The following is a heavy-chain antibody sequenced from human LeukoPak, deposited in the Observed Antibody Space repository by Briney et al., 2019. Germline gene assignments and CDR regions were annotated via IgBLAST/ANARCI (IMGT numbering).Heavy chain of an antibody. V-gene: IGHV3-7*01. CDR1: GFTFSSYW. CDR2: IKQDGSEK. Sequence: GGSLRLSCAASGFTFSSYWMSWVRQAPGKGLEWVANIKQDGSEKYYVDSVKGRFTISRDNAKNTLYLQMNSLRAEDTAVYYCASRDQSCSGSRCYPIDYWGQGTLVTVSS. J-gene: IGHJ4*02. D-gene: IGHD2-15*01. CDR3: ASRDQSCSGSRCYPIDY.